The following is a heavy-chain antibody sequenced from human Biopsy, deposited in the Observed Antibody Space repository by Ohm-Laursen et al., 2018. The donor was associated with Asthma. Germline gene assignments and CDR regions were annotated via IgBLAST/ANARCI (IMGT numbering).Heavy chain of an antibody. V-gene: IGHV3-33*01. CDR1: GFTFSSYG. Sequence: SLRLSCAASGFTFSSYGMHWVRQAPGKGLEWVAVIWYDGGNKYYADPVKGRFIISRDNSKNTLYLQMNSLRAEDTAVYYCARDIVATMIGYYYYGMDVWGQGTTVTVS. J-gene: IGHJ6*02. CDR2: IWYDGGNK. D-gene: IGHD5-12*01. CDR3: ARDIVATMIGYYYYGMDV.